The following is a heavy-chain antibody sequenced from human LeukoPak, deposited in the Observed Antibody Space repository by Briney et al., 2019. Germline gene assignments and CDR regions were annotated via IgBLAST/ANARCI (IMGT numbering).Heavy chain of an antibody. J-gene: IGHJ4*02. CDR3: AKVPMLVEVSSLYFDY. D-gene: IGHD6-6*01. CDR2: ISGSGGST. V-gene: IGHV3-23*01. Sequence: GGSLRLSCAASGFTFSSYAMSWVRQAPGKGLEWVSAISGSGGSTYYADSVKGRFTISRDNSKNTLYLQMNSLRAEDTAVYYCAKVPMLVEVSSLYFDYWGQGTLVTVSS. CDR1: GFTFSSYA.